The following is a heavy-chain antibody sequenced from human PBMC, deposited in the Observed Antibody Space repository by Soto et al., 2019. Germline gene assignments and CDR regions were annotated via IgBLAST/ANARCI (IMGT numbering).Heavy chain of an antibody. Sequence: GGSLRLSCAASGFTFSSYWMSWVRQAPGKGLEWVANIKQDGSEKYYVDSVKGRFTISRDNAKNSLYLQMNSLRAEDTAVYYCARDEYCTNGVCRVYYYMDVWGKGTTVTVSS. V-gene: IGHV3-7*01. D-gene: IGHD2-8*01. CDR3: ARDEYCTNGVCRVYYYMDV. J-gene: IGHJ6*03. CDR2: IKQDGSEK. CDR1: GFTFSSYW.